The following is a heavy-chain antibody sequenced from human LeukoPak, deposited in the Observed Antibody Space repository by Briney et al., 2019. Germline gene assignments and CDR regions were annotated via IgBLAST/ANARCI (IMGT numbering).Heavy chain of an antibody. CDR3: ARDFYDFWSGDRSDYYYYGMDV. D-gene: IGHD3-3*01. CDR1: GFTFSSYA. V-gene: IGHV3-23*01. J-gene: IGHJ6*02. Sequence: GGSLRLSCAASGFTFSSYAMSWVRQAPGKGLEWVSAISGSGGSTYYADSVKGRFTISRDNSKNTLYLQMNSLGAEDTAVYYCARDFYDFWSGDRSDYYYYGMDVWGQGTTVTVSS. CDR2: ISGSGGST.